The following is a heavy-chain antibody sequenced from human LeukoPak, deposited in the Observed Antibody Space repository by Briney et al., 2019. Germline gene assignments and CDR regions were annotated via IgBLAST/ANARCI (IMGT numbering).Heavy chain of an antibody. Sequence: PGGSLSLSCAASGFTFSDSWMTWVRQTPGKGLQWVASIHQDAGEKQYLDSERGRFTISRDNAKSSLYLQMNSLTVDDTGIYYCASSKDHYCRYWGQGTLVTVSS. CDR3: ASSKDHYCRY. V-gene: IGHV3-7*05. CDR1: GFTFSDSW. CDR2: IHQDAGEK. J-gene: IGHJ4*02.